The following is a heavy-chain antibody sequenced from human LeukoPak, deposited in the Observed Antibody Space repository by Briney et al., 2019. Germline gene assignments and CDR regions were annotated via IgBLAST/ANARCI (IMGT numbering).Heavy chain of an antibody. CDR1: GFTFNNYG. J-gene: IGHJ4*02. V-gene: IGHV3-30*02. CDR3: AKEIGNSWSTRGSLDC. D-gene: IGHD6-13*01. CDR2: IRNDGSKN. Sequence: GGSLRLSCAASGFTFNNYGMHWVRQAPAKGLEWVAFIRNDGSKNYYTDSVKGRFTISRDASNSTVYLHMSSSNSEDTAVYFCAKEIGNSWSTRGSLDCWGQGTLVTVSS.